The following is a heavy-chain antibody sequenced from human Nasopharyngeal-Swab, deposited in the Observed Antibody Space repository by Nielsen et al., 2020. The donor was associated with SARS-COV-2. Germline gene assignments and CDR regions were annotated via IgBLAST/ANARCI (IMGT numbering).Heavy chain of an antibody. D-gene: IGHD2-8*01. CDR3: ARHGADCTNGVCQTYYYFLMDV. CDR2: MNPNSGNT. CDR1: GYTFTSYD. Sequence: ASVKVSCKASGYTFTSYDINWVRQATGQGLEWMGWMNPNSGNTGYAQKFQGRVTVTRNTSISTAYMELSSLRSEDTAVYYCARHGADCTNGVCQTYYYFLMDVWGQGTTVSVSS. J-gene: IGHJ6*02. V-gene: IGHV1-8*01.